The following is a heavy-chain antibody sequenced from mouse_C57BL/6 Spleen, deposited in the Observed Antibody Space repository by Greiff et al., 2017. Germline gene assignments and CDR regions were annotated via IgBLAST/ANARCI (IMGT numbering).Heavy chain of an antibody. CDR2: IYWDDDK. CDR3: ARRENYDSSDWYFDV. D-gene: IGHD1-1*01. CDR1: GFSLSTSGMG. Sequence: QVTLKESGPGILQSSQTLSLTCSFSGFSLSTSGMGVSWIRQPSGKGLEWLAHIYWDDDKRYNPSLKSRLTISKDTSRNQVFLKISSVDTADTATYYCARRENYDSSDWYFDVWGTGTTVTVSS. V-gene: IGHV8-12*01. J-gene: IGHJ1*03.